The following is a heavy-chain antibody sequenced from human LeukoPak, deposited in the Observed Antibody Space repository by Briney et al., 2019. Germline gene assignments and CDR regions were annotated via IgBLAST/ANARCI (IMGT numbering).Heavy chain of an antibody. CDR2: ISWDGGST. V-gene: IGHV3-43*01. D-gene: IGHD5-18*01. CDR1: GFTFDDYT. J-gene: IGHJ4*02. CDR3: AKDGCSYGYCGFDY. Sequence: GGSLRLSCAASGFTFDDYTMHWVRQAPGKGLEWVSLISWDGGSTYYADSVKGRFTISRDNSKNSLYLQMNSLRTEVTALYYCAKDGCSYGYCGFDYWGQGTLVTVSS.